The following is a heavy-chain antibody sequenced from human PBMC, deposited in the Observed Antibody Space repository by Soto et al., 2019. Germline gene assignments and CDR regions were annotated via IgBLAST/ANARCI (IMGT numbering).Heavy chain of an antibody. CDR2: ISGSGGST. D-gene: IGHD3-22*01. CDR3: AKDPNYYDSSGYPYDYIDY. J-gene: IGHJ4*02. CDR1: GFTFSSYA. V-gene: IGHV3-23*01. Sequence: PGGSLRLSCAASGFTFSSYAMSWVRQAPGKGLEWVSAISGSGGSTYYADSVKGRFTISRDNSKNTLYLQMNSLRAEDTAVYYCAKDPNYYDSSGYPYDYIDYWGQGTLVTVSS.